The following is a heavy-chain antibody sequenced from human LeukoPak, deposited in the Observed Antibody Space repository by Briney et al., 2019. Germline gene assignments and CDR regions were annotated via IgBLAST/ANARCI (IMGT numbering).Heavy chain of an antibody. J-gene: IGHJ6*02. CDR3: ARDYLNYYYYYGMDV. D-gene: IGHD3-16*02. CDR1: GYTFTSYY. CDR2: INPSGGST. V-gene: IGHV1-46*01. Sequence: ASVKVSCKASGYTFTSYYMHWVRQAPGQGLEWMGIINPSGGSTSYAQKFQGRVTITRDTSASTAYMELSSLRSEDTAVYYCARDYLNYYYYYGMDVWGQGTTVTVSS.